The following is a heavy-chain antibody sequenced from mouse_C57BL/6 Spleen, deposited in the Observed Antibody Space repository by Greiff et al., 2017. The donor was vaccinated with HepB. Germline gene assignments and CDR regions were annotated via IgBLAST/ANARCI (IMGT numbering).Heavy chain of an antibody. CDR1: GYTFTSYW. J-gene: IGHJ3*01. V-gene: IGHV1-64*01. Sequence: QVQLQQPGAELVKPGASVKLSCKASGYTFTSYWMHWVKQRPGQGLEWIGMIHPNSGSTNYNEKFKSKATLTVDTSSSTAYMQLSSLTSEDSAVYYCASYYGSSSSWFAYWGQVTLVTVSA. CDR3: ASYYGSSSSWFAY. CDR2: IHPNSGST. D-gene: IGHD1-1*01.